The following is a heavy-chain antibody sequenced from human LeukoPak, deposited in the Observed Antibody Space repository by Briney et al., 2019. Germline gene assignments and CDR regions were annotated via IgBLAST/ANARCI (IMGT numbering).Heavy chain of an antibody. V-gene: IGHV4-59*01. CDR2: IYYSGNT. D-gene: IGHD6-19*01. Sequence: SETLSLTCTVSGGSIRNYYWSWIRQPPGKGLEWIGSIYYSGNTNYNPSLNSRVTISVDTSKNQFSLKLSSVTAADTAVYYCAREPLSHSSGWFFDIWGQGTMVTVSS. J-gene: IGHJ3*02. CDR3: AREPLSHSSGWFFDI. CDR1: GGSIRNYY.